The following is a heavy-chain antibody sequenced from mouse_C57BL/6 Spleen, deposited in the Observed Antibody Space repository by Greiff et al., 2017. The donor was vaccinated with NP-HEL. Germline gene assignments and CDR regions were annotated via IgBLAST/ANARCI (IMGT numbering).Heavy chain of an antibody. Sequence: VQLQQSGPGLVAPSQSLSITCTVSGFSLTSYGVHWVRQPPGKGLEWLVVIWSDGSTTYNSALKSRLSISKDNSKSQVFLKMNSLQTDDTAMYYCASSYDYDVGYYAMDYWGQGTSVTVSS. D-gene: IGHD2-4*01. J-gene: IGHJ4*01. V-gene: IGHV2-6*03. CDR2: IWSDGST. CDR1: GFSLTSYG. CDR3: ASSYDYDVGYYAMDY.